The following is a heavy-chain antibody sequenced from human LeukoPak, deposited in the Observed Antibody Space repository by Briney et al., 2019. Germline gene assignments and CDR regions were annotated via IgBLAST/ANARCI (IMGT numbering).Heavy chain of an antibody. V-gene: IGHV1-24*01. CDR1: GYTLTELS. CDR2: FDPEDGET. D-gene: IGHD3-22*01. Sequence: GASVKVSCKVSGYTLTELSMHWVRQAPGKGLEWMGGFDPEDGETIYAQKFQGRVTMTEDTSTDTAYMELSSLRSEDTAVYYCATVVGSGYMYYFDYWGQGTLVTVSS. CDR3: ATVVGSGYMYYFDY. J-gene: IGHJ4*02.